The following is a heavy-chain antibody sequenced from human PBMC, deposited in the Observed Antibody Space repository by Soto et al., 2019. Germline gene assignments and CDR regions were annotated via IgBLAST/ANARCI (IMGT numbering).Heavy chain of an antibody. J-gene: IGHJ6*02. CDR1: GGSITTSDYS. CDR2: IYHTGAT. CDR3: VRERTIFGVAPGGGVDV. D-gene: IGHD3-3*01. Sequence: SETLSLTCAVSGGSITTSDYSWSWIRQPPGRGLEWIGSIYHTGATHYIPSLKSRLTMSLDKSKDHFSLDLSSVTAADTALYYCVRERTIFGVAPGGGVDVWGQGTTVTVSS. V-gene: IGHV4-30-2*01.